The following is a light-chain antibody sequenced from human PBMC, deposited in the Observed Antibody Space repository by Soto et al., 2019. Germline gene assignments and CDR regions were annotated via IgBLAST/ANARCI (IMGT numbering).Light chain of an antibody. CDR2: VNS. V-gene: IGLV1-40*01. CDR3: QSYDSSLSVMV. Sequence: QPVLTQPPSVSGAPGQRVTISCTGSSSNIGAGYDVHWYQQLPGTAPKLLIYVNSNRPSGVPDRFSGSKSGTSASLAITGLQTEDEADYYCQSYDSSLSVMVFGGGTKLTVL. CDR1: SSNIGAGYD. J-gene: IGLJ2*01.